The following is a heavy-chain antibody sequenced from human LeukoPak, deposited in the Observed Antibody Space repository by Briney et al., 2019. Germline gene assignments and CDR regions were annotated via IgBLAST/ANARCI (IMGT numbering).Heavy chain of an antibody. J-gene: IGHJ4*02. D-gene: IGHD6-13*01. CDR2: ISGSGGST. V-gene: IGHV3-23*01. CDR3: AKGMDSSSWTVDY. CDR1: GFTFSSYA. Sequence: GGSLRLSCAASGFTFSSYAMSWVRQAPGKGLEWVSAISGSGGSTYYADSVKGRFTISRDNSKNTLYLQMDSLRAEDTAAYYCAKGMDSSSWTVDYWGQGTLVTVSS.